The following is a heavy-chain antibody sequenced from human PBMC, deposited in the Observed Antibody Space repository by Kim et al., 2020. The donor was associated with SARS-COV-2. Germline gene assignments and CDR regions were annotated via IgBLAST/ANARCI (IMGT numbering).Heavy chain of an antibody. CDR3: ARDHYGMDV. CDR1: CYSISSGYY. CDR2: VDPIVSI. J-gene: IGHJ6*02. V-gene: IGHV4-38-2*02. Sequence: SETLSLTCTVSCYSISSGYYWVCSRDSPGHSAYAFESVDPIVSINSDPHLKSRVTISVDTTKTQFSLRRSSVTAADTAVYYCARDHYGMDVWGQGTTVTVSS.